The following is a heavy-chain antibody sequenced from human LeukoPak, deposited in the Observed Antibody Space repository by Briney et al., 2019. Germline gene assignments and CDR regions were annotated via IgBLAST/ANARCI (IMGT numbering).Heavy chain of an antibody. V-gene: IGHV4-59*08. CDR3: ARGRGWLRPFDY. D-gene: IGHD5-12*01. CDR1: GGSISSYY. CDR2: IYYSGST. J-gene: IGHJ4*02. Sequence: SETLSLTCTVSGGSISSYYWSWIRQPPGKGLEWIGYIYYSGSTYYNPSLKSRVTISVDTSKNQFSLKLSSVTAADTAVYYCARGRGWLRPFDYWGQGTLVTVSS.